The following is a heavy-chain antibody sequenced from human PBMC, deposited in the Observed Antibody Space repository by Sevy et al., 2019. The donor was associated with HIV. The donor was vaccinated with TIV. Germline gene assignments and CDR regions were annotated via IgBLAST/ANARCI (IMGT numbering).Heavy chain of an antibody. CDR2: IWFDGSNS. J-gene: IGHJ4*02. D-gene: IGHD4-17*01. V-gene: IGHV3-33*01. CDR3: ARDHEFYDYGDYGPTFFPDY. CDR1: GFSFSSYG. Sequence: GGSLRLSCAASGFSFSSYGMHWVRQAPGKGLEWVALIWFDGSNSYYADSVKGRFTISRDTSKNTVYLQRNSLRAEDTAVYYCARDHEFYDYGDYGPTFFPDYWGQGNLVTVSS.